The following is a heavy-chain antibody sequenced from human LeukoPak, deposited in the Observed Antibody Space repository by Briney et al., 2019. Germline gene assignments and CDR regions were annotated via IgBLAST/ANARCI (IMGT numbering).Heavy chain of an antibody. V-gene: IGHV4-4*07. J-gene: IGHJ5*02. D-gene: IGHD3-10*01. CDR3: ARDVSVRGDNWFDP. CDR1: GGSISSYY. CDR2: IYTSGST. Sequence: SETLSLTCTVSGGSISSYYWSWIRQPAGKGLEWIGRIYTSGSTNYNPSLKSRVTMSVDTSKNQFSLKLSSVTAADTAVYYCARDVSVRGDNWFDPWGQGTLVTVSS.